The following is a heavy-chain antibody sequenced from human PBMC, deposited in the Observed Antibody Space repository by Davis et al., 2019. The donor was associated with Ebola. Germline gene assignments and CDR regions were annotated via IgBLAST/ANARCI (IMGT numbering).Heavy chain of an antibody. Sequence: GESLKISCAASGFIFSSYVMSWVRQAPGKGLGWVSTLVTSADTYYADSVKGRFTISRDNSKNTLYLQMNGLRVEDTAIYYCAKDTSNIWFDIWSQGTMVTVSS. J-gene: IGHJ3*02. CDR3: AKDTSNIWFDI. V-gene: IGHV3-23*01. CDR2: LVTSADT. CDR1: GFIFSSYV. D-gene: IGHD1-26*01.